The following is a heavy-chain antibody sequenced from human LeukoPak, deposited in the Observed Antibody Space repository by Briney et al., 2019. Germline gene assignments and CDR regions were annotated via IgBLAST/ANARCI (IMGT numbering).Heavy chain of an antibody. D-gene: IGHD5-24*01. J-gene: IGHJ4*02. CDR3: ARDQDGYNYDY. Sequence: ASVKVSCKASGYTFTSYGISWVRQAPGQGLEWMGWISAYNGNTNYAQKLQGRVTITADESTSTAYMELSSLRSEDTAVYYCARDQDGYNYDYWGQGTLVTVSS. CDR2: ISAYNGNT. V-gene: IGHV1-18*01. CDR1: GYTFTSYG.